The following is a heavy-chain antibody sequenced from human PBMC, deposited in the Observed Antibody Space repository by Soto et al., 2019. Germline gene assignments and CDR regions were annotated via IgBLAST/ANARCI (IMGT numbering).Heavy chain of an antibody. CDR1: GFTFDDYA. V-gene: IGHV3-9*01. CDR2: ISWNSGSI. J-gene: IGHJ6*02. Sequence: PGGSLRLSCAASGFTFDDYAMHWVRQAPGKGLEWVSGISWNSGSIGYADSVKGRFTISRDNAKNSLYLQMNSLRAEDTALYYCAKDLCGGDCYSASHYYGMDVWGQGTTVTVSS. CDR3: AKDLCGGDCYSASHYYGMDV. D-gene: IGHD2-21*02.